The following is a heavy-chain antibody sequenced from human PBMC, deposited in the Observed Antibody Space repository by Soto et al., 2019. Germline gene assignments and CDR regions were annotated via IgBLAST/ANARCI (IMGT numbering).Heavy chain of an antibody. V-gene: IGHV4-30-2*01. J-gene: IGHJ2*01. CDR1: GGSISSGGYS. D-gene: IGHD2-15*01. CDR3: ASTIVVVAAAVYFDP. Sequence: QLQLQESGSGLVKPSQTLSLTCAVSGGSISSGGYSWSWIRQPPGKGLEWIGYISHSGRTYYNPSLNSPVTHSEYTSTFLFSMKRTFVSASVTAVYFCASTIVVVAAAVYFDPWGRGALVTVFS. CDR2: ISHSGRT.